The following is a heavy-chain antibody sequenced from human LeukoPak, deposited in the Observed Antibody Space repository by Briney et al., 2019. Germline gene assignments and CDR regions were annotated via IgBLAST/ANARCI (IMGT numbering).Heavy chain of an antibody. J-gene: IGHJ4*02. D-gene: IGHD4-17*01. CDR2: IYYSGST. CDR1: GGSISSSSYY. Sequence: SETLSLTCTVSGGSISSSSYYWGWIRQPPGKGLEWIGSIYYSGSTYYNPSLKSRVTISVDTSKNQFSLKLSSVTAADTAVYYCARPTEVTTFAVWGQRTLVTVSS. CDR3: ARPTEVTTFAV. V-gene: IGHV4-39*01.